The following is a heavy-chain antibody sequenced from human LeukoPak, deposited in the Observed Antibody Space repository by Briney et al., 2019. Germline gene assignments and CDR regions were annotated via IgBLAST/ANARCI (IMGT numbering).Heavy chain of an antibody. D-gene: IGHD6-19*01. Sequence: GGPLRLSCAASGFTFSSYEMNWVRQAPGKGLEWVSYISSGSTIYDADSVKGRFTISRDNAKNSLYLQMNSLRAEDTAVYYCARESIAVAGAPFDYWGQGTLVTVSS. CDR3: ARESIAVAGAPFDY. J-gene: IGHJ4*02. V-gene: IGHV3-48*03. CDR2: ISSGSTI. CDR1: GFTFSSYE.